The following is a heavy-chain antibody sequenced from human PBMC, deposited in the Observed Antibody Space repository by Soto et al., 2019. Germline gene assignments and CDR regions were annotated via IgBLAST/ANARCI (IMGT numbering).Heavy chain of an antibody. CDR1: GDSISSYY. V-gene: IGHV4-4*07. J-gene: IGHJ6*02. Sequence: SETLSLTCTVSGDSISSYYWSWIRQPAGKGLEWIXRVYXXXSXNXXXSXXXXVTMSVDTSKNQFSLKLSSVTAADTAVYYCTKGPNWNYYYYGVDVWGQGTTVTVSS. CDR2: VYXXXSX. CDR3: TKGPNWNYYYYGVDV. D-gene: IGHD1-20*01.